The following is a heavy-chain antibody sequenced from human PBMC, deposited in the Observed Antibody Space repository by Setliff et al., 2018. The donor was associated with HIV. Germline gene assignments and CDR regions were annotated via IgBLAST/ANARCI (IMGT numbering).Heavy chain of an antibody. J-gene: IGHJ4*02. V-gene: IGHV3-30*07. D-gene: IGHD5-18*01. CDR3: AKGFRPVDTALVSGPTY. Sequence: GSLRLSCAASGFIFSSYAMHWVRQAPGKGLEWVAVMSYDGNNKYYADSAKGRFIISRDNSQNTLYLQMNSLRADDTAIYYCAKGFRPVDTALVSGPTYWGQGIRVTVSS. CDR1: GFIFSSYA. CDR2: MSYDGNNK.